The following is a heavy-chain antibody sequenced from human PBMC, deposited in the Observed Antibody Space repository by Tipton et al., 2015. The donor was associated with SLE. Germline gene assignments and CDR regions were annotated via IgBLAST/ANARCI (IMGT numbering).Heavy chain of an antibody. J-gene: IGHJ6*02. CDR2: ISAYNGNT. CDR3: ARDRNSIAVAGDYYYYYGMDV. CDR1: GYTFTSYG. V-gene: IGHV1-18*01. Sequence: QSGPEVKKPGASVKVSCKASGYTFTSYGISWVRQAPGQGLEWMGWISAYNGNTNYAQKLQGRVTMTTDTSTSTAYMELRSLRSDDTAVYYCARDRNSIAVAGDYYYYYGMDVGGQGTTVTVSS. D-gene: IGHD6-19*01.